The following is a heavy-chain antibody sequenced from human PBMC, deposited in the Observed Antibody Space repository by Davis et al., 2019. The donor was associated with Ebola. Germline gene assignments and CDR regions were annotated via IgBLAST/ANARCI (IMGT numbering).Heavy chain of an antibody. CDR1: GGSFSGYY. CDR2: INHSGST. V-gene: IGHV4-34*01. J-gene: IGHJ5*02. CDR3: ARGGAYSSSWYGANWFDP. Sequence: PGGSLRLSCAVYGGSFSGYYWSWIRQPPGKGLEWIGEINHSGSTNYNPSLKSRVTISVDTSKNQFSLKLSSVTAADTAVYYCARGGAYSSSWYGANWFDPWGQGTLVTVSS. D-gene: IGHD6-13*01.